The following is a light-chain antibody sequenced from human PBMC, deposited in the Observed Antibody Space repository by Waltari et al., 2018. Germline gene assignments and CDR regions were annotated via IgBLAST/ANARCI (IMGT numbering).Light chain of an antibody. Sequence: IQMTQSPSTLSASVGDKVTITCRASQSISHWLTWYQQKPGKAPKLLIYSALSLESGVPSRFSGSGSGTEFTLNSNSLQTDDFATYYGLHSNGYFPVTFGPGTKVDVK. V-gene: IGKV1-5*03. J-gene: IGKJ3*01. CDR2: SAL. CDR1: QSISHW. CDR3: LHSNGYFPVT.